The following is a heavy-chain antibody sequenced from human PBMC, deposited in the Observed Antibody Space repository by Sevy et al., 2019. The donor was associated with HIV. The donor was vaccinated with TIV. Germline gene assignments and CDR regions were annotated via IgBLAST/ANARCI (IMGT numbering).Heavy chain of an antibody. CDR3: AGHASYYDSSDYYHETPFDP. D-gene: IGHD3-22*01. CDR1: GASISSRSYY. Sequence: SETLSLTCTVSGASISSRSYYWDWIRQPPGKGLEWIGSVHYSGSTYYNPSLKSRVTISVDRSKNRFSLKRTSLTAADTAVYYCAGHASYYDSSDYYHETPFDPWGQGTLVTVSS. J-gene: IGHJ5*02. CDR2: VHYSGST. V-gene: IGHV4-39*01.